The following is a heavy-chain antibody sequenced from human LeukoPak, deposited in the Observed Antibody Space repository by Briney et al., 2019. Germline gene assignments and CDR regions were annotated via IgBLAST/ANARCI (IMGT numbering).Heavy chain of an antibody. CDR3: ARTGYYDFWSGPTYAFDI. CDR2: IYTSGST. J-gene: IGHJ3*02. CDR1: GGSISSYY. V-gene: IGHV4-4*07. Sequence: SETLSLTCTVSGGSISSYYWSWIRQPAGKGLEWIGRIYTSGSTNYNPSLKSRVAMSVDTSKNQFSPKLSSVTAADTAVYYCARTGYYDFWSGPTYAFDIWGQGTMVTVSS. D-gene: IGHD3-3*01.